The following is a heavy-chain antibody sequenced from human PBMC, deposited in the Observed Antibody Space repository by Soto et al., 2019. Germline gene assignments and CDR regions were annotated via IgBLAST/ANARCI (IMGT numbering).Heavy chain of an antibody. J-gene: IGHJ4*02. Sequence: QVQLVESGGGLVKPGGSLRLSCAASGFTYSDYYMSWIRQAPGKGLEWVSYISSSSSYTNYADSVKGRFTISRDNGKNSLYLEMNSLRAEDTAVYYCASAGPYGGYEDYWGQGTLVTVSS. CDR1: GFTYSDYY. CDR2: ISSSSSYT. D-gene: IGHD5-12*01. CDR3: ASAGPYGGYEDY. V-gene: IGHV3-11*05.